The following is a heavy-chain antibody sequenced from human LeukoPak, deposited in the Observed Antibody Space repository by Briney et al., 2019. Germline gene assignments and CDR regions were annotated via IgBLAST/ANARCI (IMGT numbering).Heavy chain of an antibody. J-gene: IGHJ5*02. D-gene: IGHD3-3*01. CDR1: GGSISSYY. V-gene: IGHV4-59*01. CDR3: ARYPGEYYDFWSGYSDFWFDP. CDR2: IYYSGST. Sequence: SETLSLTCTVSGGSISSYYWSWIRQPPGKGLEWIGYIYYSGSTNYNPSLKSRVTISVDTSKNQFSLKLSSVTAADTAVYYCARYPGEYYDFWSGYSDFWFDPWGQGTLVTVSS.